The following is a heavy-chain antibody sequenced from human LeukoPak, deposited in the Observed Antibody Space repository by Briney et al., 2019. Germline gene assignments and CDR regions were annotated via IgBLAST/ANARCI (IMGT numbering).Heavy chain of an antibody. Sequence: PSETLSLTCTVSGGSISNYHWSWIRQPPGKGLEWIGYIYYTGSTRYNPSLKSRVTISVDTSKNQFSLKLSSVSAADTAVYYRARGPDDFDYWGQGSLVTVSS. D-gene: IGHD5-24*01. CDR3: ARGPDDFDY. CDR1: GGSISNYH. CDR2: IYYTGST. J-gene: IGHJ4*02. V-gene: IGHV4-59*01.